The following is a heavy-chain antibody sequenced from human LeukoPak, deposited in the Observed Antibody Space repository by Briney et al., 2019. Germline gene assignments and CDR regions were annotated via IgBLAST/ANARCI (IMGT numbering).Heavy chain of an antibody. CDR1: GGTFSSYA. J-gene: IGHJ4*02. CDR2: IIPILGIA. Sequence: SVKVSCKASGGTFSSYAISWVRQAPGQGLEWMGRIIPILGIANYAQKFQGRVTMTEDTSTDTAYMELRSLRSEDTAVYYCATDHDILTGYSYWGQGTLVTVSS. V-gene: IGHV1-69*04. CDR3: ATDHDILTGYSY. D-gene: IGHD3-9*01.